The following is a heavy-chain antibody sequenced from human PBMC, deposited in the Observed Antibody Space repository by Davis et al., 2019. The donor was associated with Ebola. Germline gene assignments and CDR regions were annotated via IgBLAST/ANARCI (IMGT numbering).Heavy chain of an antibody. V-gene: IGHV4-39*01. CDR2: VFSSGNT. D-gene: IGHD1-7*01. Sequence: PGGSLRLSCTVPGDSIISSTYSWGWIRQPPGKGLEWVGRVFSSGNTFYNPALKGRLTISVETSSNQFSLRMTSVTAADTALYYCARLSPLGTTVDDWGQGILVTVSS. CDR1: GDSIISSTYS. CDR3: ARLSPLGTTVDD. J-gene: IGHJ4*02.